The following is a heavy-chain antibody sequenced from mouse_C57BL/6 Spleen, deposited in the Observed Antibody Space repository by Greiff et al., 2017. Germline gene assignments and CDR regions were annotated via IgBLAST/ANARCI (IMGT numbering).Heavy chain of an antibody. CDR2: IHPNSGST. Sequence: QVQLQQPGAELVKPGASVKLSCKASGYTFTSYWMHWVKQRPGQGLEWIGMIHPNSGSTNYNEKFKSKATLTVDKSSSTAYMQLSSLTSEDSAVYYCATLPYSNYRDSMDYWGQGTSVTVSS. D-gene: IGHD2-5*01. J-gene: IGHJ4*01. CDR3: ATLPYSNYRDSMDY. CDR1: GYTFTSYW. V-gene: IGHV1-64*01.